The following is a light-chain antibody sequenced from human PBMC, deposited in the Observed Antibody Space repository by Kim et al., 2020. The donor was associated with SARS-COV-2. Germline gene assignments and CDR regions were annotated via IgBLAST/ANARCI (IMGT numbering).Light chain of an antibody. Sequence: QHVLTQPPSVSATPGQRVTISCSGSSSNIGKNTVNWFQQVPGMAPKLLISAYDQRPSGIPDRFSGSKSGTSASLAISGLQSEDEADYYCAAWDDSLSSPVFGGGTQLTVL. CDR3: AAWDDSLSSPV. CDR1: SSNIGKNT. J-gene: IGLJ3*02. V-gene: IGLV1-44*01. CDR2: AYD.